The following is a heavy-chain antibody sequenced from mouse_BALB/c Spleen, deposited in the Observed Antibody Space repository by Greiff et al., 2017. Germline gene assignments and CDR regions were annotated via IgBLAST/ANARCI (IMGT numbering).Heavy chain of an antibody. J-gene: IGHJ4*01. Sequence: VKLVESGPGLVAPSQSLSITCTVSGFSLTSYGVHWVRQPPGKGLEWLGVIWAGGSTNYNSALMSRLSISKDNSKSQVFLKMNSLQTDDTAMYYCARSLITPDYYAMDYWGQGTSVTVSS. D-gene: IGHD1-1*01. CDR3: ARSLITPDYYAMDY. CDR2: IWAGGST. V-gene: IGHV2-9*02. CDR1: GFSLTSYG.